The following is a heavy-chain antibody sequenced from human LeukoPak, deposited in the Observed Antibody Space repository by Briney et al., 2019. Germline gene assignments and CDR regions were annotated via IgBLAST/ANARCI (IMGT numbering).Heavy chain of an antibody. D-gene: IGHD3-3*01. J-gene: IGHJ4*02. V-gene: IGHV3-23*01. CDR3: AKVLRFLAWLTDTYAFDY. CDR1: GFTFSSYA. Sequence: PGGSLRLSCAASGFTFSSYAMSWVRQAPGKGLEWVSAISGSGGSTYYADSVKGRFTISRDNSKNTLYLQMNSLRAEDTAVYYCAKVLRFLAWLTDTYAFDYWGQGTLVTVSS. CDR2: ISGSGGST.